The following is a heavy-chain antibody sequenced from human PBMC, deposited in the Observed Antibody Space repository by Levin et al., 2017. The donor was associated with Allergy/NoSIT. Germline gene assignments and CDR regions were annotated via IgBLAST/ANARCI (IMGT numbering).Heavy chain of an antibody. V-gene: IGHV6-1*01. Sequence: SQTLSLTCVISGDRVSSNSVAWNWIRQSPSRGLEWLGRTYYRSKWYNDYAVSVKSRIAINPDTSKNQFFLQLNSVTPDDTAVYYCARWDHELRYFHLWGRGSLVTVSS. J-gene: IGHJ2*01. CDR1: GDRVSSNSVA. CDR3: ARWDHELRYFHL. D-gene: IGHD1-26*01. CDR2: TYYRSKWYN.